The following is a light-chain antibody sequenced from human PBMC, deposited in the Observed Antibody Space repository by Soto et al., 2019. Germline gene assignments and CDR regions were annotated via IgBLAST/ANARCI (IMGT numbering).Light chain of an antibody. V-gene: IGKV3-11*01. CDR3: QQRSNWPFST. CDR1: QSISSN. CDR2: DAS. Sequence: TQSPSTLSVSPGEGCTLSCRSSQSISSNVAWYQQKPGQAPRLLIYDASNRATGIPARFSGSGSGTDFTLTISSLEPEDFAVYYCQQRSNWPFSTFGGGTKVDIK. J-gene: IGKJ4*01.